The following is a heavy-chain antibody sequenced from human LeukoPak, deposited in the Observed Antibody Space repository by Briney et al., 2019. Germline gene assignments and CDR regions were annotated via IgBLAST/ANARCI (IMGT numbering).Heavy chain of an antibody. D-gene: IGHD6-13*01. V-gene: IGHV1-18*01. Sequence: ASVKVSCKASGYTFTSYGISWVRQAPGQGLEWMGWISAYNGNTNYAQKLQGRLIMTTDTSTSTAYMELRSLRSDDTAVYYCARAKLTTAGSPFDYWGQGTLVTVSS. J-gene: IGHJ4*02. CDR3: ARAKLTTAGSPFDY. CDR2: ISAYNGNT. CDR1: GYTFTSYG.